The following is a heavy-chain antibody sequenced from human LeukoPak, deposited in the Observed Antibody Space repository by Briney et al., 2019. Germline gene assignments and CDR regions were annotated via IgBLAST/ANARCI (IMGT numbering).Heavy chain of an antibody. CDR1: GDSVSSNSAA. CDR2: TYYRSKWKY. V-gene: IGHV6-1*01. CDR3: VRVSTIETSAFDT. J-gene: IGHJ3*02. Sequence: SQTLSLTCAISGDSVSSNSAAWNWIRQSPSRGLEWLGRTYYRSKWKYDYAVSVKSRMAINPDTSKNQFSLQLNSVTPEDTAVYYCVRVSTIETSAFDTWGQGTMVTVSS. D-gene: IGHD5-24*01.